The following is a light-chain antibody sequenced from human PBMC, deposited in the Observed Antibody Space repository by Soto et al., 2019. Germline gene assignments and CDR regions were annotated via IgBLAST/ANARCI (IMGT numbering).Light chain of an antibody. CDR3: SSYTSNRPYV. Sequence: QSVLTQPASVSGSPGQSVTISCTGTSSDVGGDNYVSWYQQLPGKAPKLLIFEVTNRPSGVSSRFSGSKPGNTASLTISGLQAEDEADYYCSSYTSNRPYVFGTGTKVTVL. CDR1: SSDVGGDNY. V-gene: IGLV2-14*01. CDR2: EVT. J-gene: IGLJ1*01.